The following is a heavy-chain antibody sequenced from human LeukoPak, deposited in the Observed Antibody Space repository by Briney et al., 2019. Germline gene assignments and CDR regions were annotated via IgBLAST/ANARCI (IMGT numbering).Heavy chain of an antibody. Sequence: GASVKVSCKASGYTFTSYGISWVRQAPGQGLEWMGWISAYNGNTNYARKLQGRVTMTTDTSTSTAYMELRSLRSDDTAVYYCARSGYSSENPQGDAFDIWGQGTMVTVSS. CDR1: GYTFTSYG. CDR3: ARSGYSSENPQGDAFDI. CDR2: ISAYNGNT. V-gene: IGHV1-18*01. J-gene: IGHJ3*02. D-gene: IGHD6-19*01.